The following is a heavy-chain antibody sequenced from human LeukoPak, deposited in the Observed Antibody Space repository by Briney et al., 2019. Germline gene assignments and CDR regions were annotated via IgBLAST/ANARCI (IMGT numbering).Heavy chain of an antibody. CDR1: GFTFSSYA. CDR3: ASNPGYSSSWEVYYFDY. V-gene: IGHV3-30-3*01. J-gene: IGHJ4*01. Sequence: GGSLRPSCAASGFTFSSYARHWVRQAPGKGLEWVAVISYDGSNKYYADSVKGRFTISRDNSKNTLYLQMNSLRAEDTAVYYCASNPGYSSSWEVYYFDYWG. D-gene: IGHD6-13*01. CDR2: ISYDGSNK.